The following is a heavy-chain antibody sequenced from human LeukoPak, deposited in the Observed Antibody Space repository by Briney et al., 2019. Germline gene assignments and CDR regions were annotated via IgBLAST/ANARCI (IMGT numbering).Heavy chain of an antibody. CDR3: ARGSYGHFDR. D-gene: IGHD5-18*01. CDR1: GGSINDYY. J-gene: IGHJ4*02. Sequence: SETLSLTRSASGGSINDYYWNWIRQPAGKGLEWIGRFYSSGGTYYNPSLKSPVSISVDKSKNQFSLKLSSVTAADTAVYHCARGSYGHFDRWGQGTLVTVSS. CDR2: FYSSGGT. V-gene: IGHV4-4*07.